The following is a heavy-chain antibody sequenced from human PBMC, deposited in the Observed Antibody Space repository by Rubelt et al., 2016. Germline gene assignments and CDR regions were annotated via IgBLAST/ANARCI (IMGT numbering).Heavy chain of an antibody. CDR3: APTICGVVYHRHAAFDI. J-gene: IGHJ3*02. CDR1: GFSLSTSGVG. D-gene: IGHD3-3*01. Sequence: QITLKESGPTLVKPTQTLTLTCTFSGFSLSTSGVGVGWIRQPPGKALEWLALIYWDDDKRYSPSLKSRLTITKDTSKNQVVLTMTNMDPVDTATYYCAPTICGVVYHRHAAFDIWGQGTMVTVSS. CDR2: IYWDDDK. V-gene: IGHV2-5*02.